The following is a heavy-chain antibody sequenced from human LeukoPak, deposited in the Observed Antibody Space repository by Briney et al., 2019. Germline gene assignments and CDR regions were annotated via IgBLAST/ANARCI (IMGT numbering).Heavy chain of an antibody. CDR3: ASGSGSYRTPYYYMDV. CDR1: GFTVSNNY. Sequence: GGSLRLSCAASGFTVSNNYMTWVRQAPGKGLEWVSVIYSGGSTYYADSVKGRFTIYRDNSKNTLYLQMNSLRAEDTAVYYCASGSGSYRTPYYYMDVWGTGTTVTVSS. V-gene: IGHV3-53*01. J-gene: IGHJ6*03. D-gene: IGHD3-10*01. CDR2: IYSGGST.